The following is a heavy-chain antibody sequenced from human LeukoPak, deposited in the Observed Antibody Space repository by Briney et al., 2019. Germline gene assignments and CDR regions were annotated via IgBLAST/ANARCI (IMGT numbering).Heavy chain of an antibody. V-gene: IGHV1-69*05. CDR1: GYTFDNYI. J-gene: IGHJ6*03. CDR3: ARVDRHHFYMDV. CDR2: VMPLFNTP. D-gene: IGHD1-14*01. Sequence: SVKVSCKASGYTFDNYIITWVRQAPGQGLEWMGGVMPLFNTPNYAQKFQGRITIITDASTHTSYMELRSLRSEDTAVYSCARVDRHHFYMDVWGKGTTVTVSS.